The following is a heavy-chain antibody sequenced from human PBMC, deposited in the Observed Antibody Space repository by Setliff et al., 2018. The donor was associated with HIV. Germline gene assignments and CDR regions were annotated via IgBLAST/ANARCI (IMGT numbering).Heavy chain of an antibody. D-gene: IGHD3-10*01. J-gene: IGHJ3*01. CDR3: ARDSVRGASWYPGGFDV. CDR2: ISGSGTRT. V-gene: IGHV3-48*03. Sequence: PGGSLRLSCEASGFAFSSYGMNWVRQAPGKGLEWVAYISGSGTRTFYLDSVKGRFSISRDDARNSLYLQMNNLRAEDTAVYYCARDSVRGASWYPGGFDVWGQGAMVTVSS. CDR1: GFAFSSYG.